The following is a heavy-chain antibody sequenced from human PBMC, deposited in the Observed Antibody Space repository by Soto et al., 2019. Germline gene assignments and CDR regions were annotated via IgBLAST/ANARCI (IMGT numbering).Heavy chain of an antibody. Sequence: SDTLSLTCTVSGGAITNYYGNWIRQTPGKGLEWIGYIYHTGSTSKNPPLKSRVTLSLDTSKNQLTLNLTSVTAADTAIYYCARSVNRGYSYGYGHWGQGTLVTVSS. D-gene: IGHD5-18*01. CDR1: GGAITNYY. CDR3: ARSVNRGYSYGYGH. CDR2: IYHTGST. J-gene: IGHJ4*02. V-gene: IGHV4-59*07.